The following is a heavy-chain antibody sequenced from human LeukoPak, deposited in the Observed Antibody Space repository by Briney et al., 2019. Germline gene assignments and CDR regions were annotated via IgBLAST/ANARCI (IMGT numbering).Heavy chain of an antibody. D-gene: IGHD2-2*01. CDR2: IRYDGSNK. CDR3: VKDSTFCSSTSCYYYYYMDV. CDR1: GFTFSSYG. V-gene: IGHV3-30*02. J-gene: IGHJ6*03. Sequence: GGSLRLSCAASGFTFSSYGMHWVRQAPGKGLEWVAFIRYDGSNKYYADSVKGRFTISRDNSKNTLYLQMNSLRAEDTAVYYCVKDSTFCSSTSCYYYYYMDVWGKGTTVTVSS.